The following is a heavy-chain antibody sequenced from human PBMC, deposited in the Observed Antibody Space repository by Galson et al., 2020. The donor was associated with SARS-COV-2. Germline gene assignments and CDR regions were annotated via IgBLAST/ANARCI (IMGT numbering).Heavy chain of an antibody. CDR1: GGSISSSSYY. Sequence: SQTLSLTCTVSGGSISSSSYYWGWIRQPLGKGLEWIGSIYYSGSTYYNPSLKRRVTISVDTSKNQFSLKLSSVTAADTAVYYCARDGRITIFGVHYYYYGMYVWGQGTTVTVSS. CDR3: ARDGRITIFGVHYYYYGMYV. CDR2: IYYSGST. D-gene: IGHD3-3*01. V-gene: IGHV4-39*07. J-gene: IGHJ6*02.